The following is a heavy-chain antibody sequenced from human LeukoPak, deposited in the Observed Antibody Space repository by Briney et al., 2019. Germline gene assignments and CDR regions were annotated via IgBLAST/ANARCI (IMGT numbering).Heavy chain of an antibody. CDR2: IYHSGST. CDR3: ARDVVGAFDI. J-gene: IGHJ3*02. V-gene: IGHV4-38-2*02. Sequence: SETLSLTCTVSGYSISSGYYWGWIRQPPGKGLEWIGSIYHSGSTYYNPSLKSRVTISVDTSKNQFSLKLSSVTAADTAVYYCARDVVGAFDIWGQGTMVTVSS. CDR1: GYSISSGYY. D-gene: IGHD6-6*01.